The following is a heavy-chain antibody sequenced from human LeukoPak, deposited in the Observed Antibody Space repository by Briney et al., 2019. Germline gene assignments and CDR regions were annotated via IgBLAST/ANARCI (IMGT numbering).Heavy chain of an antibody. D-gene: IGHD4-17*01. V-gene: IGHV3-48*01. CDR2: ISHSSSTI. Sequence: GGSLRLSCAASGFTFSSYSMNWVRQAPGKGLEWVSYISHSSSTIYYADSVKGRFTISRDNAKKSLYLQMNSLRAEDSAVYYCARDRLHYGEYEMTFDYWGQGTLVTVSS. CDR1: GFTFSSYS. CDR3: ARDRLHYGEYEMTFDY. J-gene: IGHJ4*02.